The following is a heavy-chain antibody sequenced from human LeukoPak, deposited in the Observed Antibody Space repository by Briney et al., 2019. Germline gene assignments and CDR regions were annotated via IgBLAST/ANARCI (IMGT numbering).Heavy chain of an antibody. J-gene: IGHJ6*03. CDR1: GGSISSYY. CDR2: IYTSGST. CDR3: ARDGQPAPRYDSGNLFYYYMDV. Sequence: SETLSLTCTVSGGSISSYYWSWIRQPAGEGLEWIGRIYTSGSTNYNPSLKSRVTMSVDASKNQFSLRLSSVTAADTAVYYCARDGQPAPRYDSGNLFYYYMDVWGKGTTVTISS. D-gene: IGHD3-10*01. V-gene: IGHV4-4*07.